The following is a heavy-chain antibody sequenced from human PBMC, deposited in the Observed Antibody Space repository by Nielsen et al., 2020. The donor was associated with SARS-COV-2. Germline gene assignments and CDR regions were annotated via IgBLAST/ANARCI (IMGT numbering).Heavy chain of an antibody. CDR3: ARHANIAAFRYGMDV. D-gene: IGHD6-6*01. J-gene: IGHJ6*02. CDR2: TLYNGIT. V-gene: IGHV4-59*08. Sequence: WIRQPPGKGLEWIGYTLYNGITSYNPSLKSRVTISVDTSKNQFSLKLSSVTAADTAVYYCARHANIAAFRYGMDVWGHGTTVTVSS.